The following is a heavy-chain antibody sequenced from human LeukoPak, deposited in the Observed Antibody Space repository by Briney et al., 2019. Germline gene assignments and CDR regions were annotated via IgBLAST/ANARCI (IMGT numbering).Heavy chain of an antibody. J-gene: IGHJ6*03. D-gene: IGHD3-16*02. Sequence: ASVKVSCKASGYTFTGYYMHWVRQATGQGLEWMGWMNPNSGNTGYAQKFQGRVTMTRNTSISTAYMELSSLRSEDTAVYYCARASRLSWRDRYYYMDVWGKGTTVTVSS. CDR2: MNPNSGNT. V-gene: IGHV1-8*02. CDR1: GYTFTGYY. CDR3: ARASRLSWRDRYYYMDV.